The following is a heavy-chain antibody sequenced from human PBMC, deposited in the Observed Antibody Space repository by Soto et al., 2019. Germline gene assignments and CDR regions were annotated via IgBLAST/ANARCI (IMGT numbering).Heavy chain of an antibody. D-gene: IGHD3-10*01. J-gene: IGHJ4*02. V-gene: IGHV3-49*03. CDR2: IRSKAYGGTT. CDR1: GFTFGDYA. CDR3: TRCITMVRGVPGYFDY. Sequence: GGSLRLSCTASGFTFGDYAMSWFRQAPGKGLEWVGFIRSKAYGGTTEYAASVKGRFTISRDDSKSIAYLQMNSLKTEDTAVYYCTRCITMVRGVPGYFDYWGQGTLVTVSS.